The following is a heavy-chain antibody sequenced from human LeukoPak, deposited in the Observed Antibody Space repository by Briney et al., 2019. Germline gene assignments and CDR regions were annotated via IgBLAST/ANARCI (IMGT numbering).Heavy chain of an antibody. Sequence: GGSLRLSCAASGFTFSSYDMYWVRHVTGKGLAWVSAIDTAGDTYYEGSVKGRFTISRENAKNSLYLQMNTLRAEDTAVYYCARDFVESGRPFDYWGQGTRVTVSS. J-gene: IGHJ4*02. CDR3: ARDFVESGRPFDY. CDR2: IDTAGDT. V-gene: IGHV3-13*01. D-gene: IGHD5-12*01. CDR1: GFTFSSYD.